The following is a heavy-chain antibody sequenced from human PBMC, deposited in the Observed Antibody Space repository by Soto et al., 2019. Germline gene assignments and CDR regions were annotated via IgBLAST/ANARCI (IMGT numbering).Heavy chain of an antibody. Sequence: AAVKVSCKASGYSFTTSGITWVRQAPGQGLEWMGWISTYNGNTNYAQKLQDRVTLTTDTSTSTAYMELRSLRSDDTAIYYCARRLYGDYDYWGQGTLVTVSS. CDR3: ARRLYGDYDY. CDR2: ISTYNGNT. J-gene: IGHJ4*02. D-gene: IGHD4-17*01. V-gene: IGHV1-18*01. CDR1: GYSFTTSG.